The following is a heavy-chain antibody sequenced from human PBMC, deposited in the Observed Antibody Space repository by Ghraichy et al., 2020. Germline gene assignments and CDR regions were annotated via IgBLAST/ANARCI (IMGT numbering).Heavy chain of an antibody. Sequence: GGSLRLSCVASGFTFSNYAMSWARLAPGKGLEWVSAISGGGADTYYTGSVKGRFTISRDNSKNMLYLQMNSLRAEDTAVYYCARDGRSLPHILHEFFDHWGRGTLVTVSS. J-gene: IGHJ1*01. D-gene: IGHD3-10*01. CDR1: GFTFSNYA. CDR3: ARDGRSLPHILHEFFDH. CDR2: ISGGGADT. V-gene: IGHV3-23*01.